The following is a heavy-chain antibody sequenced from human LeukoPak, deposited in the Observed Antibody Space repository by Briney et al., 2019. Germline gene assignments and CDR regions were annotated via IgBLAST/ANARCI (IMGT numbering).Heavy chain of an antibody. Sequence: PGGSLRLSCAASGLIVSNNYMNRVRLAPGKGLEWVSIMYSGGSTHYADSVKGRFTISRDNSENTLYLQMNSLRAEDTALYYCSNGRTSSGTLQHDYWGQGTLVTVSS. J-gene: IGHJ4*02. CDR1: GLIVSNNY. V-gene: IGHV3-53*01. D-gene: IGHD6-19*01. CDR2: MYSGGST. CDR3: SNGRTSSGTLQHDY.